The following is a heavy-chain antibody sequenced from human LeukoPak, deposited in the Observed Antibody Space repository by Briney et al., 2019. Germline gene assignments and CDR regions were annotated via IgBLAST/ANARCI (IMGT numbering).Heavy chain of an antibody. D-gene: IGHD6-13*01. V-gene: IGHV3-7*05. CDR3: ARDWGAAGLWDY. CDR1: GFTFSNYW. CDR2: IKEDGSEK. J-gene: IGHJ4*02. Sequence: GGSLRLSCATSGFTFSNYWMSWVRQAPGKGLEWVANIKEDGSEKNYVDSVKGRFTVSRDNAKNSLYLQMNSLRAEDAAIYYCARDWGAAGLWDYWGQGTLVTVSS.